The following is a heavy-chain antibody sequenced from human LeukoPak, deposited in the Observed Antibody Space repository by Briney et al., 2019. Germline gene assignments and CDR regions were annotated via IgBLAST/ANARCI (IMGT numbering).Heavy chain of an antibody. CDR2: ISSSSSTI. V-gene: IGHV3-48*01. D-gene: IGHD6-19*01. J-gene: IGHJ3*02. CDR3: ARDLGYSSGWYYAFDI. Sequence: GGGPRLSCAASGFTFSSYSMNWVRQAPGKGLEWVSYISSSSSTIYYAESVKGRFTISRDNAKNSLYLQMNSLRAEDTAVYYCARDLGYSSGWYYAFDIWGQGTMVTVSS. CDR1: GFTFSSYS.